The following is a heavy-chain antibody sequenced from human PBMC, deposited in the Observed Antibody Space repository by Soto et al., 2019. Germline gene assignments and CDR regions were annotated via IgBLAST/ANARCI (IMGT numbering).Heavy chain of an antibody. D-gene: IGHD6-19*01. V-gene: IGHV3-33*01. CDR2: ICSDGSNK. J-gene: IGHJ4*02. CDR3: ARDPPGSGWAFDY. CDR1: GFTFSTHA. Sequence: QVQLVESGGGVVQPGRSLRLSCAAAGFTFSTHAMHWVRQAPGKGLEWVAFICSDGSNKYYADSVKGRATISRDNSKRTVDLQMNSLRAEDTAVYYCARDPPGSGWAFDYWGPGTLVTVSS.